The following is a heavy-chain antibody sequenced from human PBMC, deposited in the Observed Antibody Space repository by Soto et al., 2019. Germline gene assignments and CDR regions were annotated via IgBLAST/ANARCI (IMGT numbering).Heavy chain of an antibody. J-gene: IGHJ6*03. CDR2: IYYSGST. CDR3: ARDAWPSIAARYYYMDV. D-gene: IGHD6-6*01. Sequence: SETLSLTCTVSGGSISSYYWSWIRQPPGKGLEWIGYIYYSGSTNYNPSLKSRVTISVDTSKNQFSLKPSSVTAADTAVYYCARDAWPSIAARYYYMDVSGKGTTVTVSS. V-gene: IGHV4-59*01. CDR1: GGSISSYY.